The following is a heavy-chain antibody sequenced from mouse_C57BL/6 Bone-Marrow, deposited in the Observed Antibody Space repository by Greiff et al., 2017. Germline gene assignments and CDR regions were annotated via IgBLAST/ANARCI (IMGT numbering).Heavy chain of an antibody. CDR2: IDPENGDT. D-gene: IGHD3-3*01. CDR3: TTGDPAWFAD. V-gene: IGHV14-4*01. Sequence: EVKLVESGAELVRPGASVKLSCTASGFNIKDDYMHWVKQRPEQGLEWIGWIDPENGDTEYATQFQGKATITADTSSNTAYLQLSSLTSEDTAVYYCTTGDPAWFADWGKGTLVTVSA. CDR1: GFNIKDDY. J-gene: IGHJ3*01.